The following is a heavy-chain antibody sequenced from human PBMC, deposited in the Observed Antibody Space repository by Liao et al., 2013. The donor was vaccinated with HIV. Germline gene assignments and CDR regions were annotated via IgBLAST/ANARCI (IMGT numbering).Heavy chain of an antibody. Sequence: QVQLQESGPGLVKPSQTLSLTCTVSGGSISSGSYYWSWIRQPAGKGLEWIGRIYTSGSTNYNPSLKSRVTISVDTSKNQFSLKLSSVTAADTAVYYCASELEYYFDYWGQGTLVTVSS. J-gene: IGHJ4*02. CDR1: GGSISSGSYY. CDR3: ASELEYYFDY. D-gene: IGHD5-24*01. CDR2: IYTSGST. V-gene: IGHV4-61*02.